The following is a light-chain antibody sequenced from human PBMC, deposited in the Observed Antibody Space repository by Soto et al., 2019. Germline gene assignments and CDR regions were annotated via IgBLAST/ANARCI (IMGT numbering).Light chain of an antibody. CDR3: QQSFTTPLT. J-gene: IGKJ4*01. V-gene: IGKV1-39*01. Sequence: IQLTQSPSSLSSSVGDIVPITCRASQSISNYLAWYQHKPGKAPKLLIYDASNLESGVPSRFSGSGSGTDFNLTINSLQPEDFATYFCQQSFTTPLTFGGGTKVDIK. CDR1: QSISNY. CDR2: DAS.